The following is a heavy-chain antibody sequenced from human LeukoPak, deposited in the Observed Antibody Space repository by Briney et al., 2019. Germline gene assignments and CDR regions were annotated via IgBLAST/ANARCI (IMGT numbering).Heavy chain of an antibody. J-gene: IGHJ4*02. CDR2: IYHTGST. D-gene: IGHD5-12*01. V-gene: IGHV4-59*01. Sequence: SETLSLTCTVSGGSISNYYWSWIRQPPGKGLEWIGYIYHTGSTSYNPSLKSRVIMSVETSQNQFSLKVRAVTAADTAVYYCAREDSGYDYSPFYYWGQGILVTVSS. CDR3: AREDSGYDYSPFYY. CDR1: GGSISNYY.